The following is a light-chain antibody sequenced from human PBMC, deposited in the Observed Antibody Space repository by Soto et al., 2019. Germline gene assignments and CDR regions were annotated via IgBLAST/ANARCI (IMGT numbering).Light chain of an antibody. CDR3: SSYTTSSTWV. J-gene: IGLJ3*02. Sequence: QSALTQPASVSGSPGQSITISCTGTSGDVGVYNYVSWYQQHPGKAPKLMIYDVNNRPSGVSNRFSGSKSGNTASLTISGLQAEDEAEYYCSSYTTSSTWVFGGGTKLTVL. CDR1: SGDVGVYNY. V-gene: IGLV2-14*01. CDR2: DVN.